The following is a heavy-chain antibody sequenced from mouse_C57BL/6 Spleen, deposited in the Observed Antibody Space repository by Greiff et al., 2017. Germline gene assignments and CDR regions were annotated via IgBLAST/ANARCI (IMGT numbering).Heavy chain of an antibody. J-gene: IGHJ3*01. Sequence: EVKLLEPGGGLVQPKGSLKLSCAASGFSFNTYAMNWVRQAPGKGLEWVARIRSKSNNYATYYADSVKDRFTISRDDSESMLYLQMNNLKTEDTAMYYCVRQSSGYAWFAYWGQGTLGTVSA. CDR3: VRQSSGYAWFAY. CDR1: GFSFNTYA. D-gene: IGHD3-2*02. CDR2: IRSKSNNYAT. V-gene: IGHV10-1*01.